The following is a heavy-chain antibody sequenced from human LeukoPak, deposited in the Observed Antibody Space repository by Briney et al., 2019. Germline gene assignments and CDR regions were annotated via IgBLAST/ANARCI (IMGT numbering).Heavy chain of an antibody. J-gene: IGHJ4*02. CDR2: IRSDGSNK. CDR1: GFSFSSYG. D-gene: IGHD6-19*01. V-gene: IGHV3-30*02. CDR3: ARILDSAWGELGY. Sequence: GSLRLSCAGSGFSFSSYGMHWVRQAPGKGPEWMAFIRSDGSNKYYADSVKGRFTISRDNSKNTLYLQMNSLRAEDTAVYYCARILDSAWGELGYWGQGTLVTVSS.